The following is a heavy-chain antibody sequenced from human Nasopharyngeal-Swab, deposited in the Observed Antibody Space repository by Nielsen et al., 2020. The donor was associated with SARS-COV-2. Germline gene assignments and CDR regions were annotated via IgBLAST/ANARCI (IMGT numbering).Heavy chain of an antibody. CDR2: VNQDGSRT. V-gene: IGHV3-74*01. Sequence: GESLKISCVASGVIFSKYWMHWVRQAPGKGLVWVSRVNQDGSRTDYADSVRGRFTISRDNAKNTLYLQMNSLRVENTAVYYCVKHQGSSSDQWGQGTLVTVSS. CDR3: VKHQGSSSDQ. J-gene: IGHJ4*02. CDR1: GVIFSKYW.